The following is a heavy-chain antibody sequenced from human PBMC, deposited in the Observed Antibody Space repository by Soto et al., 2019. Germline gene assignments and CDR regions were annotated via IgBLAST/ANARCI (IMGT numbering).Heavy chain of an antibody. CDR1: GGSISSSNW. CDR3: ARWGGGSGTYWFEY. D-gene: IGHD3-10*01. Sequence: QVQLQESGPGLVKPSGTLSLTCAVSGGSISSSNWWSWVRQPPGKGLEWIGEIYHSVSTNYNPFLKSRETISVDKSKTQFSLKLSSVTAADTGVYYCARWGGGSGTYWFEYWGQGTLVTVSS. CDR2: IYHSVST. J-gene: IGHJ4*02. V-gene: IGHV4-4*02.